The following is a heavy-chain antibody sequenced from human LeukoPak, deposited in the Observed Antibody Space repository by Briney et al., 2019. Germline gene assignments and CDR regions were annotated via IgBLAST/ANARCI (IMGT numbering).Heavy chain of an antibody. Sequence: GASVKVSRKASGYTFTGYYMHWVRQAPGQGLEWMGWINPNSGCTNYAQKFQGRVTMTRDTSISTAYMELSRLRSDDTAVYYCPRGGPRGYSYGYDYWGQGTLVTVSS. D-gene: IGHD5-18*01. V-gene: IGHV1-2*02. CDR3: PRGGPRGYSYGYDY. CDR2: INPNSGCT. J-gene: IGHJ4*02. CDR1: GYTFTGYY.